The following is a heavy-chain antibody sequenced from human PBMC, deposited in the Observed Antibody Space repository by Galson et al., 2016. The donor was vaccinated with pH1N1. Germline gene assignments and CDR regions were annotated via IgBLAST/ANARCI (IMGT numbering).Heavy chain of an antibody. V-gene: IGHV3-7*01. CDR3: ARAIGSRSSY. J-gene: IGHJ4*02. CDR1: GFTFNNYW. Sequence: SLRLSCAASGFTFNNYWMHWVRQVPGKGLEWVANIKEDGSEKYYVDSVRGRFTISRDNAKNSLYLQMNSPRDEDTALYYCARAIGSRSSYWGQGTLVTVSS. D-gene: IGHD3-16*02. CDR2: IKEDGSEK.